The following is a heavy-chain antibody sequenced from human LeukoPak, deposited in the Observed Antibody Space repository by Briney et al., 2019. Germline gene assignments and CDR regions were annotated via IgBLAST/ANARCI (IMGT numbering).Heavy chain of an antibody. D-gene: IGHD3-10*02. CDR1: SSITTNCS. Sequence: GGSLSSSCASCSSITTNCSSKLRRQAPGKGLEWVSSISSSSTYIYYADSVKGRFTISRDNAKNSLYLQMNSLRAEDTALYYCAVPFCSGSYSLDVGGEGTLVTVSS. V-gene: IGHV3-21*01. CDR3: AVPFCSGSYSLDV. J-gene: IGHJ4*02. CDR2: ISSSSTYI.